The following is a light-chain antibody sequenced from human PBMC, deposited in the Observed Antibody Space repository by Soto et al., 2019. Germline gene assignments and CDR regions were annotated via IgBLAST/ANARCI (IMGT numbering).Light chain of an antibody. CDR3: LQLNGYPRT. CDR1: QGVSSD. Sequence: DIQLTQSPSFLSASVGDRLTITCRASQGVSSDLAWYQQKPGKAPKLLIYAASTLQSEVPSRFSGSGSGTEFTLTISSLQPEDFATYYGLQLNGYPRTFGEATEVEIK. CDR2: AAS. V-gene: IGKV1-9*01. J-gene: IGKJ1*01.